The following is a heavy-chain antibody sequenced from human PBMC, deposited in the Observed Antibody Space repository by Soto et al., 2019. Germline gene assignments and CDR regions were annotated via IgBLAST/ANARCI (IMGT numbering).Heavy chain of an antibody. V-gene: IGHV4-59*01. CDR1: GGSISSYY. J-gene: IGHJ4*02. CDR3: ASSTFDYGDFQGNFDY. D-gene: IGHD4-17*01. Sequence: SETLSLTCTVSGGSISSYYWSWIRQPPGKGLEWIGYIYYSGSTNYNPSLKSRVTISVDTSKSQFSLKLSSVTAADTAVYYCASSTFDYGDFQGNFDYWGQGTLVTVSS. CDR2: IYYSGST.